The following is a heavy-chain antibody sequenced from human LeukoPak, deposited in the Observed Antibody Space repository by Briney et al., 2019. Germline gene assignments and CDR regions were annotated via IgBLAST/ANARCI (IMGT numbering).Heavy chain of an antibody. Sequence: PSETLSLTCAVYGRPLSGYYWRWIRQPPGKGLEWIGEINHSGSTNYNPSLKSRVTISVATSKNQFSLKLSSVTAADTAVYYCARGLGYYYDSSGYQRKYFQHWGQGTLVTVSS. CDR2: INHSGST. D-gene: IGHD3-22*01. V-gene: IGHV4-34*01. CDR3: ARGLGYYYDSSGYQRKYFQH. CDR1: GRPLSGYY. J-gene: IGHJ1*01.